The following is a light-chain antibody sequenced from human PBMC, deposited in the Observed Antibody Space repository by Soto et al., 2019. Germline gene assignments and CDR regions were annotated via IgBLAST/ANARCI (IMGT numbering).Light chain of an antibody. Sequence: AIQLTQSPSSLSASVGDRVNITCRASQGISSALAWYQQKPGKGPNLLIYHASSLESGVPSRFSGSGSGTDFTLTLSRLQPEDFATYYCQKFNSYPYTFGQGTKLEIK. J-gene: IGKJ2*01. CDR2: HAS. CDR3: QKFNSYPYT. CDR1: QGISSA. V-gene: IGKV1-13*02.